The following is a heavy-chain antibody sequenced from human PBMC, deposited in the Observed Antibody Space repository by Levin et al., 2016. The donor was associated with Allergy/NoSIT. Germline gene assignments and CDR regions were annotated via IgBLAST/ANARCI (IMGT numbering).Heavy chain of an antibody. CDR2: ISYDGSNK. V-gene: IGHV3-30*18. Sequence: VRQAPGKGLEWVAVISYDGSNKYYADSVKGRFTISRDNSKNTLYLQMNSLRAEDTAVYYCANGTPRGRWLQYPLMGYWGQGTLVTVSS. CDR3: ANGTPRGRWLQYPLMGY. J-gene: IGHJ4*02. D-gene: IGHD5-24*01.